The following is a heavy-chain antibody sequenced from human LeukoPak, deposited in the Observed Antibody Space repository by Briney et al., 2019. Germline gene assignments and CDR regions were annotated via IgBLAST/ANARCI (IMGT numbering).Heavy chain of an antibody. D-gene: IGHD3-10*01. V-gene: IGHV3-23*01. CDR2: ISGSGGTT. CDR1: GGSISSGDYY. CDR3: AKVAHYYGSGSYYEYYFDY. J-gene: IGHJ4*02. Sequence: PSETLSLTCTVSGGSISSGDYYWSWVRQAPGKGLEWVSTISGSGGTTYYSDSVKGRFTISRDNSKNTLYSQMDSLRAEDMAVYYCAKVAHYYGSGSYYEYYFDYWGQGTLVTVSS.